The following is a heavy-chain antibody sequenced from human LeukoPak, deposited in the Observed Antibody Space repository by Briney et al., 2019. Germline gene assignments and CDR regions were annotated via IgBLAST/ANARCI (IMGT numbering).Heavy chain of an antibody. D-gene: IGHD4-23*01. CDR2: ISGSGGST. V-gene: IGHV3-23*01. CDR1: GFTFSSYA. CDR3: AKDTDTVVRYSDY. J-gene: IGHJ4*02. Sequence: PGGSLRLSCAASGFTFSSYAMSWVRQAPGKGLEWVSAISGSGGSTYYADSVKGRFTISRDNSQNTLYLQMNSLKAEDTAVYYCAKDTDTVVRYSDYWGQGTLVTVSP.